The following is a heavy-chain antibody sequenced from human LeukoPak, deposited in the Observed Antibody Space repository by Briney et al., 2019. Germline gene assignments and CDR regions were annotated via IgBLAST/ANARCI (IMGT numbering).Heavy chain of an antibody. J-gene: IGHJ3*02. CDR3: ATLPLQPEFGAFDI. CDR2: ICPCASDT. Sequence: GEALQISSKGSAYSFTSYWIGWVGQVRRQGGEWMGIICPCASDTRSSPSFQRQVTISAAQSTSTAYLQWSSLKASDTAMYYCATLPLQPEFGAFDIWGQRTMVTAS. V-gene: IGHV5-51*01. D-gene: IGHD5-24*01. CDR1: AYSFTSYW.